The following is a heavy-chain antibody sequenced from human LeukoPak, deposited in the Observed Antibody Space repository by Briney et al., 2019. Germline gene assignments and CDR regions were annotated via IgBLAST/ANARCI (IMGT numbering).Heavy chain of an antibody. CDR2: IYYSGST. CDR1: GGSISSSSYY. J-gene: IGHJ5*02. Sequence: SETLSLTCTVSGGSISSSSYYWGWIRQPPGKGLEWIGSIYYSGSTYYNPSLKSRVTISVDTSKNQFSLKLSSVTAADTAVYYCARSPDCSGGSCYLTDGNWFDPWGQGTLVTVSS. V-gene: IGHV4-39*01. CDR3: ARSPDCSGGSCYLTDGNWFDP. D-gene: IGHD2-15*01.